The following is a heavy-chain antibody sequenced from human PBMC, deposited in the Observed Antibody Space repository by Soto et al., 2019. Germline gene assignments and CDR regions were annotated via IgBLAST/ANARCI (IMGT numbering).Heavy chain of an antibody. CDR1: GFTSRSYG. J-gene: IGHJ6*02. CDR2: VWDDGSNK. D-gene: IGHD3-3*01. V-gene: IGHV3-33*01. Sequence: PGGSLRLSCAAFGFTSRSYGIHWVRQAPRPGQQRVSVVWDDGSNKYYADSVRGRFTTSRDNSKNTLYLQMNSLIVEDTAVYYCARDRYYDFWSSPGSIYYYYTGMDVWGQGTTVTVSS. CDR3: ARDRYYDFWSSPGSIYYYYTGMDV.